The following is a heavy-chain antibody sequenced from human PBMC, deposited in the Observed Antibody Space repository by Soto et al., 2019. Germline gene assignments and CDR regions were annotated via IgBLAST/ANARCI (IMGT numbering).Heavy chain of an antibody. D-gene: IGHD3-3*01. CDR1: GYTFTSYY. CDR2: INPSGGST. J-gene: IGHJ6*02. V-gene: IGHV1-46*01. CDR3: ARDRAAPTRITIFGVVIDYYGMDV. Sequence: ASVKVSCKASGYTFTSYYMHWVRQAPGQGLEWMGIINPSGGSTSYAQKLQGRVTMTRDTSTSTVYMELSSLRSEDTAVYYCARDRAAPTRITIFGVVIDYYGMDVWGQGTTVTVSS.